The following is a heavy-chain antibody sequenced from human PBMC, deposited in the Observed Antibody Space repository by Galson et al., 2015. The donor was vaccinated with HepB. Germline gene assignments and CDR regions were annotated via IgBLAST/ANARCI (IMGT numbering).Heavy chain of an antibody. CDR1: GFTFSSYA. J-gene: IGHJ4*02. CDR2: ISGSGGST. CDR3: AKDGQWLSTLKIDY. Sequence: SLRLSCAASGFTFSSYAMSWVRQAPGKGLEWVSAISGSGGSTYYADSVKGRFTISRDNSKNTLYLQMNSLRAEDTAVYYCAKDGQWLSTLKIDYWGQGTLVTVSS. D-gene: IGHD6-19*01. V-gene: IGHV3-23*01.